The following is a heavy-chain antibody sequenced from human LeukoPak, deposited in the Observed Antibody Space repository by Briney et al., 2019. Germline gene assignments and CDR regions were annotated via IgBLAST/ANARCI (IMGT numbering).Heavy chain of an antibody. CDR3: TWDYDGS. J-gene: IGHJ5*02. Sequence: GGSLRLSCAASGFTFSGYSMKWVRQAPGKGLEWISYISTSRSTIYYVDSVKGRFTISRDNAKNSLYLQMNSLRAEDTAVYYCTWDYDGSWGQGTLVTVSS. D-gene: IGHD1-7*01. CDR2: ISTSRSTI. V-gene: IGHV3-48*01. CDR1: GFTFSGYS.